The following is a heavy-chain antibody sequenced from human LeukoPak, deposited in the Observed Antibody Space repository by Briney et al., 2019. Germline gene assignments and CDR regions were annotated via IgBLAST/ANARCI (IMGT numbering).Heavy chain of an antibody. CDR2: IYHSGST. CDR3: ARGGRDGYNTN. V-gene: IGHV4-30-2*01. CDR1: GGSISSGGYS. D-gene: IGHD5-24*01. Sequence: SETLSLTCAVSGGSISSGGYSWSWIRQPPGKGLEWIGYIYHSGSTYYNPSLKSRVTISVDTSKNQFSLKLSSVTAADTAVYYCARGGRDGYNTNWGQGTLVTVSS. J-gene: IGHJ4*02.